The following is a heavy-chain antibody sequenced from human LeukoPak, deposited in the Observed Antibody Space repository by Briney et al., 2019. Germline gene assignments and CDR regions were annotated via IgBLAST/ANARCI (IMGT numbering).Heavy chain of an antibody. D-gene: IGHD6-19*01. J-gene: IGHJ3*02. CDR3: ARDRQQWLVRGAFDI. V-gene: IGHV4-59*01. Sequence: SETLSLTCTVSGGSISSYYWSWIRQPPGKGLEWIGYIYYSGSTNYNPSLTSRVTISVDTSKNQFSLKLSSVTAADTAVYYCARDRQQWLVRGAFDIWGQGTMVTVSS. CDR2: IYYSGST. CDR1: GGSISSYY.